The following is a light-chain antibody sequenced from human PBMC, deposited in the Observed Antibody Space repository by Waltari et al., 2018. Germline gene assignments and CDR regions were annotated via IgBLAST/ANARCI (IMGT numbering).Light chain of an antibody. J-gene: IGKJ1*01. CDR3: MQAADTRT. Sequence: VMTQSPLSLPVTPGEPASISCRSSHNLLRSNGYNYLDWYLHKPGQSPQLLIYFGSHRASGVPDRFSGSRSGTDFTLKISRVEAEDVGVYYCMQAADTRTFGQGTKVEIK. CDR2: FGS. CDR1: HNLLRSNGYNY. V-gene: IGKV2-28*01.